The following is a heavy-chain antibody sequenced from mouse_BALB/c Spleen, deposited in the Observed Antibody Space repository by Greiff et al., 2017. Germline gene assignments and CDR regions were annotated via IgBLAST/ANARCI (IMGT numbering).Heavy chain of an antibody. CDR1: GFTFSSYA. Sequence: EVKVEESGGGLVKPGGSLKLSCAASGFTFSSYAMSWVRQTPEKRLEWVASISSGGSTYYPDSVKGRFTISRDNARNILYLQMSSLRSEDTAMYYCARDGVRRYFDVWGAGTTVTVSS. CDR2: ISSGGST. V-gene: IGHV5-6-5*01. D-gene: IGHD2-14*01. J-gene: IGHJ1*01. CDR3: ARDGVRRYFDV.